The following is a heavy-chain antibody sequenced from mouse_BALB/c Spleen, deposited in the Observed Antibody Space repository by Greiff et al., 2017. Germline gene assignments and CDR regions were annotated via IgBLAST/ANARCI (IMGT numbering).Heavy chain of an antibody. Sequence: EVQLQQSGAELVRSGASVKLSCTASGFNIKDYYMHWVKQRPEQGLEWIGWIDPENGDTEYAPKFQGKATMTADTSSNTAYLQLSSLTSEDTAVYYCNADGSLGEYAMDDWGEGNSVTVSS. D-gene: IGHD1-2*01. J-gene: IGHJ4*01. CDR3: NADGSLGEYAMDD. V-gene: IGHV14-4*02. CDR1: GFNIKDYY. CDR2: IDPENGDT.